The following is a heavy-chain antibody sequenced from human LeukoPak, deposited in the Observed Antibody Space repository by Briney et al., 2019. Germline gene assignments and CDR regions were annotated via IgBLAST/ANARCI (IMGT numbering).Heavy chain of an antibody. V-gene: IGHV3-9*03. J-gene: IGHJ4*02. CDR2: ISWNSGSI. Sequence: PGGSLRLSCAASGFTFDDYAMHWVRQAPGKGLGWVSGISWNSGSIGYADSVKGRFTISRDNAKNSLYLQMNSLRAEDMALYYCATAPYDILTGFPSDYWGQGTLVTVSS. CDR3: ATAPYDILTGFPSDY. CDR1: GFTFDDYA. D-gene: IGHD3-9*01.